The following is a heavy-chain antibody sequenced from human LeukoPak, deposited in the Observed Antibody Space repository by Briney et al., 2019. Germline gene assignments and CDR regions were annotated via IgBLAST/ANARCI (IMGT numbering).Heavy chain of an antibody. D-gene: IGHD6-13*01. Sequence: VASVKVSCKASGYTFTSYYMHWVRQAPGQGLEGMGIINPSGGSTSYAQKFQGRVTMTRDTSTSTVYMELSSLRSEDTAVYYCARDRQQLALGDYWGQGTLVTVSS. V-gene: IGHV1-46*01. CDR1: GYTFTSYY. CDR3: ARDRQQLALGDY. J-gene: IGHJ4*02. CDR2: INPSGGST.